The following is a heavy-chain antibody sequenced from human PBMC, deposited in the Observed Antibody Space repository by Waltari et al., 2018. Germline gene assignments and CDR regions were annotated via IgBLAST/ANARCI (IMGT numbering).Heavy chain of an antibody. D-gene: IGHD3-16*01. CDR2: INPYGGGT. CDR1: GYTFPGYY. CDR3: ASSRDRRFGMDV. J-gene: IGHJ6*02. V-gene: IGHV1-2*02. Sequence: QMHLAQSGADVREPGASVKISCKSSGYTFPGYYIHWVRLVPGRGLQYMGWINPYGGGTTHVPGFQGRVTLTKDMSISTTYMDVRSLTPDDTAVYYCASSRDRRFGMDVWGQGTTVTVSS.